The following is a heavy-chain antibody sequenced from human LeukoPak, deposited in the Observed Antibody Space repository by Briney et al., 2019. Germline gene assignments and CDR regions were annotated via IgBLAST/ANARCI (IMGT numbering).Heavy chain of an antibody. J-gene: IGHJ4*02. CDR2: IWYDGSNK. CDR3: ARAPDYGDYGRYFDY. Sequence: GRSLRLSCAASGFTFSSYGMHWVRQAPGKGLEWVAVIWYDGSNKYYADSVKGRFTISRDNSKNTLYQQMNSLRAEDTAVYYCARAPDYGDYGRYFDYWGQGTLVTVSS. D-gene: IGHD4-17*01. CDR1: GFTFSSYG. V-gene: IGHV3-33*01.